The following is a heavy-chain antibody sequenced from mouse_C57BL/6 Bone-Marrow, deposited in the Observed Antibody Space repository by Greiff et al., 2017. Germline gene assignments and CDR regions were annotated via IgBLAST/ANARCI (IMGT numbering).Heavy chain of an antibody. CDR1: GFNFKDDY. CDR3: TTHAMDY. CDR2: IAPGNGDT. Sequence: EVQLQQSGAELVRPGASVKLSCTASGFNFKDDYMHWVKQRPEKGLEWIGWIAPGNGDTEYASKFQGKATITSDTSSTTAYLHLNSLTSEDTAVYYCTTHAMDYWCQGTSVTVSA. J-gene: IGHJ4*01. V-gene: IGHV14-4*01.